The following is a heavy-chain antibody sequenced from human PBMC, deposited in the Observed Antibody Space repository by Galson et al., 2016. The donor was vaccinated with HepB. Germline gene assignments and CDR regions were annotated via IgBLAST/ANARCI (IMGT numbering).Heavy chain of an antibody. J-gene: IGHJ4*02. CDR2: IRGGRGTT. D-gene: IGHD2-15*01. CDR3: AKGRINIDQDFDY. CDR1: GFTFSDYA. V-gene: IGHV3-23*01. Sequence: SLRLSCAASGFTFSDYAMNWVRQTPGKGLEWVSAIRGGRGTTYYLDSVKGRFTISRDDSKNTLYLQMNSLGVEDTAIYYCAKGRINIDQDFDYWGQGTLVTVSS.